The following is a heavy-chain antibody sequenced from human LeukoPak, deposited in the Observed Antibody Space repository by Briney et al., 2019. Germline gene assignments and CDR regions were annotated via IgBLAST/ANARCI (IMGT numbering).Heavy chain of an antibody. CDR2: ISGVSGST. Sequence: GGSLRLSCAASGFTFDDYAMHWVRQAPGKGLEWVSFISGVSGSTYYADSVKGRFTISRDNSKNSLYLQMNSLTTEDTALYYCVKDSGENQYYYGSGSYSYYYGMDVWGQGTTVTVSS. CDR3: VKDSGENQYYYGSGSYSYYYGMDV. V-gene: IGHV3-43*02. J-gene: IGHJ6*02. CDR1: GFTFDDYA. D-gene: IGHD3-10*01.